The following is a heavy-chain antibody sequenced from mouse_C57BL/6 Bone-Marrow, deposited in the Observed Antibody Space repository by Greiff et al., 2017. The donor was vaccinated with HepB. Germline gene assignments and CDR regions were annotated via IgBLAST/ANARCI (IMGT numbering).Heavy chain of an antibody. CDR1: GFTFSDYY. V-gene: IGHV5-16*01. CDR2: INYDGSST. Sequence: EVQVVESEGGLVQPGSSMKLSCTASGFTFSDYYMAWVRQVPEKGLEWVANINYDGSSTYYLDSLKSRFIISRDNAKNILYLQMSSLKSEDTATYYCARDRPPHYYGSSPWYFDVWGTGTTVTVSS. J-gene: IGHJ1*03. D-gene: IGHD1-1*01. CDR3: ARDRPPHYYGSSPWYFDV.